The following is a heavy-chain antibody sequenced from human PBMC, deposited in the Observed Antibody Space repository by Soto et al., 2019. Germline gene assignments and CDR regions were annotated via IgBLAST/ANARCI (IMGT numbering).Heavy chain of an antibody. CDR3: ARGLILWVGEVSRRGGYYYYMDV. CDR2: INDSGNI. CDR1: GGSFSGYQ. J-gene: IGHJ6*03. Sequence: QVQLQQWGAGLLKPSETLSLTCAVYGGSFSGYQWTWIRQTPGKGLEWIGEINDSGNINYNPSLKSRVTILVDTAKKQISLKLSSVTAADTAVYYCARGLILWVGEVSRRGGYYYYMDVWGKGTSVTVSS. D-gene: IGHD3-10*01. V-gene: IGHV4-34*01.